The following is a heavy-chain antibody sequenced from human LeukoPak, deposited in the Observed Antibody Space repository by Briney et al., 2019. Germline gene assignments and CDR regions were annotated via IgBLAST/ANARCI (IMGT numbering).Heavy chain of an antibody. Sequence: GGSLRLSCAVSGFTFGDYSMNWVRQAPGKGLEWVSSISGSGFYIYYLDSVKGRFTISRDNAKNSLYLQMDSPRAEDTAVYYCARVPYETSGYFFDNWGQGTLVTVSS. CDR2: ISGSGFYI. D-gene: IGHD3-22*01. V-gene: IGHV3-21*06. J-gene: IGHJ4*02. CDR3: ARVPYETSGYFFDN. CDR1: GFTFGDYS.